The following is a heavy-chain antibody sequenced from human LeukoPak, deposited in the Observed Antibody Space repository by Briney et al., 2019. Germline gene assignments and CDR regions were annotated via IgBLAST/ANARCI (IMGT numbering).Heavy chain of an antibody. J-gene: IGHJ4*02. V-gene: IGHV1-69*01. D-gene: IGHD2-15*01. CDR3: ARDQYPSEVVVVGRLVF. CDR2: IIPIFATA. CDR1: GSSFSDYS. Sequence: SVKVSCKASGSSFSDYSLTWVRQAPGQGLEWMGSIIPIFATANYAQKFQGRITITADEPTSTAHLELRSLRSEDTAMYYCARDQYPSEVVVVGRLVFWGQGTLVTVST.